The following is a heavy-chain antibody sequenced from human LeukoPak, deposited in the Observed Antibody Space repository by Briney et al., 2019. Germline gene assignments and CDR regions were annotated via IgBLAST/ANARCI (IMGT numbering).Heavy chain of an antibody. V-gene: IGHV4-59*01. Sequence: SETPSLTCTVSGGSISNYYWSWIRQPPGKGLEWIGYIHYSGSTNYNTSLKSRVTIAVDTSKNQFSLKLTSVTAADTAVYFCARSPSHPNWFDPWGQGTLVTVSS. CDR2: IHYSGST. CDR3: ARSPSHPNWFDP. CDR1: GGSISNYY. J-gene: IGHJ5*02.